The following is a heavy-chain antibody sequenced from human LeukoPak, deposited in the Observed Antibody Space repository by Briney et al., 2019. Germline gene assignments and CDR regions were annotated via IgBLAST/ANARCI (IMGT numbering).Heavy chain of an antibody. Sequence: GGSLRLSCAASGFTFSSYSMNWVRQAPGKGLEWVSSISSSSSYIYYADSVKGRFTISRDNAKNTLYLRMNSLRAEDTAVYYCAKDRGYTPRYYWGQGTLVTVSS. D-gene: IGHD3-10*01. CDR2: ISSSSSYI. CDR1: GFTFSSYS. V-gene: IGHV3-21*01. J-gene: IGHJ4*02. CDR3: AKDRGYTPRYY.